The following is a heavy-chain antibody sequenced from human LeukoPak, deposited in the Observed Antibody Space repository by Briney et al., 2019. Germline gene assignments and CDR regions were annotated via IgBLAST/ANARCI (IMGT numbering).Heavy chain of an antibody. CDR1: GYTFTSYG. Sequence: APVKVSCKASGYTFTSYGISWVRQAPGQGLEWIGWINPNTGDTNYAPKFQGRVTMIKDTSTNSAYMELNKLTSDDTAVYYCGRGNKSFDPWGQGTLVTVSS. J-gene: IGHJ5*02. CDR2: INPNTGDT. V-gene: IGHV1-18*01. CDR3: GRGNKSFDP.